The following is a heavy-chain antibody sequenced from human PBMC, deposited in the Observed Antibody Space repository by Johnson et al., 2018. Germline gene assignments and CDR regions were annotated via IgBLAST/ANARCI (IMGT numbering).Heavy chain of an antibody. D-gene: IGHD3-10*01. J-gene: IGHJ4*02. CDR2: ISSDGSNK. CDR1: GFTFSNYA. CDR3: AKPLVLGVITGEDY. V-gene: IGHV3-30*18. Sequence: QVQLVESGGGVVQPGRSLRLSCAASGFTFSNYAMHWVRQPPGKGLEWVAVISSDGSNKYYADAVKGRFTISRENSKYTLYLQMNSLRAEETDVYYCAKPLVLGVITGEDYWGQGTLVTVSS.